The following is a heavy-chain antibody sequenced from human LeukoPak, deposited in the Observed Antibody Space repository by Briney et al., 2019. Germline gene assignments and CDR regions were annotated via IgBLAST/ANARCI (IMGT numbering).Heavy chain of an antibody. CDR3: ARERSGWFFSN. V-gene: IGHV1-18*01. CDR2: INPYNGNT. D-gene: IGHD6-19*01. CDR1: GYSFTSYG. J-gene: IGHJ4*02. Sequence: ASVKVSCKASGYSFTSYGITWVRQAPGQGLEWMGWINPYNGNTNYARKLQGRVTMTTDTSTSTAYMDLRSLRSDDTAVYYCARERSGWFFSNWGQGTLVTVSS.